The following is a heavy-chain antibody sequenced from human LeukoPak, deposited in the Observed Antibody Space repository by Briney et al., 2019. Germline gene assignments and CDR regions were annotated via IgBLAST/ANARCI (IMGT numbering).Heavy chain of an antibody. Sequence: GRSLRLSCAASGFTFSSYWMRWVRQAPGKGLEWVANIKQDGSEKDYVDSVKGRFTISRDNAKNSLYLQMNSLRAEDTAVYYCARDRGYSSSYYFDYWGKGTLVSVSS. V-gene: IGHV3-7*01. CDR3: ARDRGYSSSYYFDY. CDR1: GFTFSSYW. CDR2: IKQDGSEK. J-gene: IGHJ4*02. D-gene: IGHD6-6*01.